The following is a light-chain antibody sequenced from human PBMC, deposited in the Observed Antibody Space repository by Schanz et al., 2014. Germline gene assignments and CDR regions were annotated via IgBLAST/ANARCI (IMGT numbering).Light chain of an antibody. Sequence: QSALTQPRSVSGSPGQSVTISCTGTSSDVGGYNYVSWYQQHPGKAPKLMIYDVSKRPSGVPDRFSGSKSGNTASLTISGRQSEDEADYHCCSYAGSYTLFGGGTKLTVL. CDR1: SSDVGGYNY. CDR2: DVS. V-gene: IGLV2-11*01. CDR3: CSYAGSYTL. J-gene: IGLJ2*01.